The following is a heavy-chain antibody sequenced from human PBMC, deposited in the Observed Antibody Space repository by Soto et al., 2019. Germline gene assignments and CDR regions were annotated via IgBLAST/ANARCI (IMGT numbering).Heavy chain of an antibody. D-gene: IGHD2-8*02. CDR3: VKEYCTGGTCFDAFDL. CDR2: ISDSGTTI. Sequence: ELQLVESGGGLVQPGGSLTLSCAASGFIFSNYEVDWLRQAPGKGLEWISYISDSGTTIYYAASVKGRFTISRDDAKNSLYLQMNNLRAEDTAVYFCVKEYCTGGTCFDAFDLWGQGTMVTVSS. CDR1: GFIFSNYE. V-gene: IGHV3-48*03. J-gene: IGHJ3*01.